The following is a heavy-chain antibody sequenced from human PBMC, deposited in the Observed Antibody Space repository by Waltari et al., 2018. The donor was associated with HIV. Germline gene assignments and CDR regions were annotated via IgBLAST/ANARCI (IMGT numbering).Heavy chain of an antibody. CDR3: AKSVNSAWHDFVG. V-gene: IGHV3-30*10. J-gene: IGHJ4*02. CDR1: GFIFTNYA. Sequence: QVHLVDSGGGVVQPGRSLRISCGTSGFIFTNYAMHWVRQASGKGFDRVAVISYDGTNKYSTDSEQGRLTISGDNSKNTLSMQMNSLRHEDTAIYYCAKSVNSAWHDFVGWGQGTLVIVSS. D-gene: IGHD6-19*01. CDR2: ISYDGTNK.